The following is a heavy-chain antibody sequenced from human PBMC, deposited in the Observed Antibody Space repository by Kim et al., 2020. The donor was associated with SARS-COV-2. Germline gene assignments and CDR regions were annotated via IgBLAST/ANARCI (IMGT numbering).Heavy chain of an antibody. Sequence: ASVKVSCKASGYTFTSYGMSWVRQAPGQGLEWIGWISAYNGDTNYAQKLQGRVTMTTDTSTSTAYMELRSLRSDDTAVYYCARGENLYYDFWSGSRMAGFFDYWGQGTLVTVSS. J-gene: IGHJ4*02. CDR2: ISAYNGDT. CDR3: ARGENLYYDFWSGSRMAGFFDY. D-gene: IGHD3-3*01. V-gene: IGHV1-18*01. CDR1: GYTFTSYG.